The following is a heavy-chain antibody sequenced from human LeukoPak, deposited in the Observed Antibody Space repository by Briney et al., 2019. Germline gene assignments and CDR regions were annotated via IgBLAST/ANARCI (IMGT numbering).Heavy chain of an antibody. CDR3: ARATTYSNYGYYYYMDV. CDR1: GFTFSGYW. D-gene: IGHD4-11*01. CDR2: IKQDGSEK. Sequence: GGSLRLSCAASGFTFSGYWMSWVRQAPGKGLEWVANIKQDGSEKYYVDSVKGRFTISRDNAKNSLYLQMNSLRAEDTAVYYCARATTYSNYGYYYYMDVWGKGTTVTVSS. V-gene: IGHV3-7*01. J-gene: IGHJ6*03.